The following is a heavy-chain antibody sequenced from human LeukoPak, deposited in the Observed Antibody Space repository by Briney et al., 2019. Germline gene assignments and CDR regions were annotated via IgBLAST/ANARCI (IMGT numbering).Heavy chain of an antibody. CDR3: ARDFTEMATFDY. J-gene: IGHJ4*02. D-gene: IGHD5-24*01. CDR2: INSDGSST. CDR1: GFTFGSYW. V-gene: IGHV3-74*01. Sequence: GGSLRLSCAASGFTFGSYWMHWVRQAPGKGLVWFSRINSDGSSTSYADSVKGRFTISRDNAKNTLYLQMNSLRAEDTAVYYCARDFTEMATFDYWGQGTLVTVSS.